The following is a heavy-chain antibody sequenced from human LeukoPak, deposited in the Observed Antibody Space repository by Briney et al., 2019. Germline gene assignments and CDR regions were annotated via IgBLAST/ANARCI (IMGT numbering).Heavy chain of an antibody. CDR1: GGSISSSSYY. V-gene: IGHV4-39*07. CDR3: ARDCSSTSCYIDY. D-gene: IGHD2-2*02. J-gene: IGHJ4*02. Sequence: PSETLSLTCTVSGGSISSSSYYWGWIRQPPGKGLEWIGSIYYSGSTYYNPSLKSRVTMSVDTSKNQFSLKLSSVTAADTAVYYCARDCSSTSCYIDYWGQGTLVTVSS. CDR2: IYYSGST.